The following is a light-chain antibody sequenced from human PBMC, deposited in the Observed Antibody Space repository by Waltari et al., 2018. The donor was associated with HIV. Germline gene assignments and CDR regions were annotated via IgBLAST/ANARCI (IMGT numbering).Light chain of an antibody. J-gene: IGLJ2*01. CDR1: TSNVRNNY. V-gene: IGLV1-47*01. Sequence: QSVLAQPRSVSGTPGQTVNISRSGSTSNVRNNYVYWYQQVTGVAPKLLIYRKNQRPSGVPDRFSGSKSGTSASLAISGLRTEDEAEYYCAVWDDRLSGRLFGGGTKVTVL. CDR3: AVWDDRLSGRL. CDR2: RKN.